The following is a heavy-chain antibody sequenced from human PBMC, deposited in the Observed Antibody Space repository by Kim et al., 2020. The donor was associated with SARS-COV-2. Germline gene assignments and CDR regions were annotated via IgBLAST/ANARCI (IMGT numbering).Heavy chain of an antibody. J-gene: IGHJ6*02. V-gene: IGHV3-33*01. CDR1: GFTFSSYG. CDR3: ARDGNIAVAGRPGGMDV. CDR2: IWYDGSNK. D-gene: IGHD6-19*01. Sequence: GGSLRLSCAASGFTFSSYGMHWVRQAPGKGLEWVAVIWYDGSNKYYADSVKGRFTISRDNSKNTLYLQMNSLRAEDTAVYYCARDGNIAVAGRPGGMDVWGQGTTVTVSS.